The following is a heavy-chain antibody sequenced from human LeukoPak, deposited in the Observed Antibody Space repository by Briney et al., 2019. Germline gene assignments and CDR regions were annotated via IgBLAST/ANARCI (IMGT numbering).Heavy chain of an antibody. V-gene: IGHV1-2*02. CDR3: ARGAEYGSFAY. CDR1: GYTFSGYF. CDR2: LNPNNGGT. J-gene: IGHJ4*02. Sequence: ASVKVSCKSSGYTFSGYFMHWVRQAPGQGLEWMGWLNPNNGGTNYAQRFQGRVTMTRDTSISTAYMELSRLTSDDTAVYFCARGAEYGSFAYWGQGTLVTVSS. D-gene: IGHD2-2*01.